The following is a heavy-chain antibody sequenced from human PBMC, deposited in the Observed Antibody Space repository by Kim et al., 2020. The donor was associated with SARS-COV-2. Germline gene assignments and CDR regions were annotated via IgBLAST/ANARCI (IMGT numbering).Heavy chain of an antibody. Sequence: GGSLRLSCAASGFTFSDYYMSWIRQAPGKGLEWVSYISSSSSYTNYADSVKGRFTISRDNAKNSLYLQMNSLRAEDTAVYYCASWRGATMVRGAHEAFDYWGQGTLVTVSS. CDR2: ISSSSSYT. D-gene: IGHD3-10*01. CDR3: ASWRGATMVRGAHEAFDY. CDR1: GFTFSDYY. J-gene: IGHJ4*02. V-gene: IGHV3-11*03.